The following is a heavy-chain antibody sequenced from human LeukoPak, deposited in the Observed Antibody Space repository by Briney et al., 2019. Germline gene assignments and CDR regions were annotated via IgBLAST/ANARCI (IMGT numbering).Heavy chain of an antibody. CDR3: AREGSPYYYYYMDV. V-gene: IGHV1-2*02. D-gene: IGHD2-15*01. CDR1: GYTFTGYY. J-gene: IGHJ6*03. Sequence: WASVKVSCKASGYTFTGYYMHWVRQAPGQGLEWMGWINPNSGGTNYAQKFQGRVTMTRDTSISTAYMELSRLRSDDTAVYYCAREGSPYYYYYMDVWGKGTTVTVSS. CDR2: INPNSGGT.